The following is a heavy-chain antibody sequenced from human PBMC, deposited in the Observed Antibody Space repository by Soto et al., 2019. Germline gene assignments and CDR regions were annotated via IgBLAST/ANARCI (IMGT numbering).Heavy chain of an antibody. Sequence: SGGSLRLSCAASGFTFSSYGMHWVRQAPGKGLEWVAVISYDGSNKYYADSVKGRFTISRDNSKNTLYLQMNRLRAEDTAVYYCAKDHVDTAMVNPFDYWCQGTLVTVSS. J-gene: IGHJ4*02. V-gene: IGHV3-30*18. CDR1: GFTFSSYG. CDR3: AKDHVDTAMVNPFDY. CDR2: ISYDGSNK. D-gene: IGHD5-18*01.